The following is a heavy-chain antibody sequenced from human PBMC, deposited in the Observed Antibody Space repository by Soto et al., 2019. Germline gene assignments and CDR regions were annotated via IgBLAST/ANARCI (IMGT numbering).Heavy chain of an antibody. J-gene: IGHJ5*02. CDR2: IIPIFGGP. Sequence: QVQLVQSGAVVKKPGSSVTVSCKASGGMFSDYTISWVRQAPGQGLEWMGGIIPIFGGPHYAQKFQGRVTISADKPTSAVYLELRDLTSEDTAVYYWAKKGGGASIDFWRANWFDPWGQGTLVTVSS. V-gene: IGHV1-69*06. CDR1: GGMFSDYT. CDR3: AKKGGGASIDFWRANWFDP. D-gene: IGHD3-3*01.